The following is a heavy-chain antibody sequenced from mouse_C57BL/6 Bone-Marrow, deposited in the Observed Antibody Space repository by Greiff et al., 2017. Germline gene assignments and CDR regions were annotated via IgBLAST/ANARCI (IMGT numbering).Heavy chain of an antibody. Sequence: EVKLVESGPGLVKPSQSLSLTCSVTGYSITSGYYWNWIRQFPGNKLEWMGYISYDGSNNYNPSLKNRISITRDTSKNQFFLKLNSVTTEDTATYYCARVAKDWGTGTTVTVSS. V-gene: IGHV3-6*01. CDR1: GYSITSGYY. J-gene: IGHJ1*03. D-gene: IGHD1-1*01. CDR2: ISYDGSN. CDR3: ARVAKD.